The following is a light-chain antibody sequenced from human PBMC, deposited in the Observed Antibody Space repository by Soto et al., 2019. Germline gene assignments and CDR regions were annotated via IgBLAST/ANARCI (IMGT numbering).Light chain of an antibody. J-gene: IGLJ1*01. CDR3: FSFTTTSTHV. CDR2: GTT. CDR1: SSNIGAGYD. V-gene: IGLV1-40*01. Sequence: QSVLTQPPSVSGAPGQRVTISCTGSSSNIGAGYDVHWYQQLPGTAPKLIIYGTTNRPSGVPDRFSGSKSGTSASLAITGLQAEDEADYFCFSFTTTSTHVFGTGTKVTVL.